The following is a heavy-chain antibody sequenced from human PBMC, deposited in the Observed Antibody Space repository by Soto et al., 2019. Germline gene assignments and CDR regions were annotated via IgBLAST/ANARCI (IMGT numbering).Heavy chain of an antibody. CDR2: ISWNSGSI. J-gene: IGHJ4*02. CDR3: AKGSDTAMVDLDY. V-gene: IGHV3-9*01. D-gene: IGHD5-18*01. CDR1: GSTFDDYA. Sequence: GGSLRLSCAASGSTFDDYAMHWVRQAPGKGLEWVSGISWNSGSIGYADSVKGRFTTSRDNAKNSLYLQMNSLRAEDTALYYCAKGSDTAMVDLDYWGQGTLVTVSS.